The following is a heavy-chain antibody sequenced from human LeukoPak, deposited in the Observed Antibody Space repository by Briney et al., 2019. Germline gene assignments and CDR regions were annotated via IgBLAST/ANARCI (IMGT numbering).Heavy chain of an antibody. CDR1: EFIFSDYW. Sequence: PGGSLRLSCVASEFIFSDYWMSWVRQAPGRGMEWVANIKDDGRVKYYVDSVKGRFTVSRDNARNSLYLQMNSLRAEDTALYYCARHGYWCFDNWGQGSLVTVSS. J-gene: IGHJ4*02. CDR2: IKDDGRVK. D-gene: IGHD2-8*02. V-gene: IGHV3-7*01. CDR3: ARHGYWCFDN.